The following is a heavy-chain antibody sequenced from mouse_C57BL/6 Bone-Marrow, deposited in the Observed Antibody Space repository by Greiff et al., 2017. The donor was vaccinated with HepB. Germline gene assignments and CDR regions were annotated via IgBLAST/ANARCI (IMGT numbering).Heavy chain of an antibody. V-gene: IGHV1-9*01. CDR2: ILPGRGST. CDR3: ARRYDYCSSQFAY. J-gene: IGHJ3*01. CDR1: GYTFTGYW. Sequence: VQLQESGAELMKPGASVKLSCKATGYTFTGYWIEWVKQRPGHGLEWIGEILPGRGSTNYNEKFKGKATFTADTSSNTAYMQRISLTTADSAIYYCARRYDYCSSQFAYWGQGTLVTVSS. D-gene: IGHD1-1*01.